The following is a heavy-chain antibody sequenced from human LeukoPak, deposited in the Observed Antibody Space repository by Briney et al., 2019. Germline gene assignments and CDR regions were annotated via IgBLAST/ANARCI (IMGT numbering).Heavy chain of an antibody. CDR2: IYYSGST. J-gene: IGHJ4*02. Sequence: PSETLSLTCTVSGGSISSYHWSWIRQPPGKGLEWIGYIYYSGSTNYNPSLKSRVTISVDTPKNQFSLKLSSVTAADTAVYYCARESSYYDSSGYQSHFDYWGQGTLVTVSS. CDR3: ARESSYYDSSGYQSHFDY. CDR1: GGSISSYH. D-gene: IGHD3-22*01. V-gene: IGHV4-59*01.